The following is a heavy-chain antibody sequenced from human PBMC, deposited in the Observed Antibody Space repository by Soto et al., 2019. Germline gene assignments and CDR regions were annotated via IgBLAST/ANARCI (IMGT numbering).Heavy chain of an antibody. V-gene: IGHV4-31*03. J-gene: IGHJ6*02. CDR3: ARGRTAYYGSGSYSLYYYYGMDV. Sequence: SETLSLTCTVSGGSISSGGYYWSWIRQHPGKGLEWIGYIYYSGSTYYNPSLKSRVTISVDTSKNQFSLKLSSVTAADAAVYYCARGRTAYYGSGSYSLYYYYGMDVWGQGTTVTVSS. D-gene: IGHD3-10*01. CDR2: IYYSGST. CDR1: GGSISSGGYY.